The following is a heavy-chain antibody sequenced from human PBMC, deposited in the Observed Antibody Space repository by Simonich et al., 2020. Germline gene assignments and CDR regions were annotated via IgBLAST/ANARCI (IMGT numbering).Heavy chain of an antibody. J-gene: IGHJ4*02. CDR3: ARTYSGSYYYFDY. CDR2: MNPNSGNT. V-gene: IGHV1-8*03. CDR1: GYTFTSYD. D-gene: IGHD1-26*01. Sequence: QVQLVQSGAEVKKPGASVKVSCKASGYTFTSYDINWVRQATGQGMEGMEWMNPNSGNTGYAQKFQGRVTITRNTSISTAYMELSSLRSEDTAVYYCARTYSGSYYYFDYWGQGTLVTVSS.